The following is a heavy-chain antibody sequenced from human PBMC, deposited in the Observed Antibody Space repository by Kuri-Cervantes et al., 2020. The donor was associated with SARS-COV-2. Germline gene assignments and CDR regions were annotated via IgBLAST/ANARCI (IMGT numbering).Heavy chain of an antibody. V-gene: IGHV3-21*01. CDR3: AREGIAVAAFDY. CDR1: GFTFGDYA. D-gene: IGHD6-19*01. CDR2: ISSSSSYI. Sequence: GESLKISCTASGFTFGDYAMSWVRQAPGKGLEWVSSISSSSSYIYYADSVKGRFTISRDNAKNSLYLQMNSLRAEDTAVYYCAREGIAVAAFDYWGQGTLVTVSS. J-gene: IGHJ4*02.